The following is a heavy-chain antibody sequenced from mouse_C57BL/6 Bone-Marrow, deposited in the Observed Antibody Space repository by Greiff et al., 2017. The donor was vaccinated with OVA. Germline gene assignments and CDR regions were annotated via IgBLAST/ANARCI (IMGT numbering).Heavy chain of an antibody. CDR2: IYPRSGNT. CDR1: GYTFTSYG. D-gene: IGHD1-1*01. Sequence: VQLQQSGAELARPGASVKLSCKASGYTFTSYGISWVKQRTGQGLEWIGEIYPRSGNTYYNEKFKGKATLTADKSSSTAYMELRSLTSEDSAVYFCARKIYYYGSSYENAMDYWGQGTSVTVSS. CDR3: ARKIYYYGSSYENAMDY. J-gene: IGHJ4*01. V-gene: IGHV1-81*01.